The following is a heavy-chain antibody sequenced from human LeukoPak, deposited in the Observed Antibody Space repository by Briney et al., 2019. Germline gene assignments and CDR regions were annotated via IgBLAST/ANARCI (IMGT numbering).Heavy chain of an antibody. Sequence: GGSLRLSCAASGFTFSSYWMTWFRQAPGKGLEWVASLNLDGSLKYYVDSVKGRFTISRDDSKKSVYLQMDSLRVEDTAVYYCARSGDYWGQGILVTVSS. V-gene: IGHV3-7*01. CDR1: GFTFSSYW. J-gene: IGHJ4*02. CDR2: LNLDGSLK. CDR3: ARSGDY.